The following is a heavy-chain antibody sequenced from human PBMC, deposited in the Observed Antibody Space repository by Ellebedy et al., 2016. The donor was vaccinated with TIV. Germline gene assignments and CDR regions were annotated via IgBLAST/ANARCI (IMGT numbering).Heavy chain of an antibody. CDR3: ARESKMVAPRYWGYGVDV. V-gene: IGHV3-33*01. Sequence: GESLKISCAASGFTFSNHGMHWVRQSPGTGLEWVAVIWFDGSTKYYRDSVMGRFTISRDNSKDTLYLEMNSLRVEDTAVYYCARESKMVAPRYWGYGVDVWGQGTTVTVSS. J-gene: IGHJ6*02. D-gene: IGHD2-8*01. CDR1: GFTFSNHG. CDR2: IWFDGSTK.